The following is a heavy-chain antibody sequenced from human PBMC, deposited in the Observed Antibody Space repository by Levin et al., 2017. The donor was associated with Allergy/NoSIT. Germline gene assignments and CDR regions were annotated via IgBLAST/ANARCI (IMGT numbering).Heavy chain of an antibody. CDR2: ISWNSGSI. CDR1: GFTFDDYA. V-gene: IGHV3-9*01. Sequence: QPGGSLRLSCAASGFTFDDYAMHWVRQAPGKGLEWVSGISWNSGSIGYADSVKGRFTISRDNAKNSLYLQMNSLRAEDTALYYCAKDSEVTIFGVAQNPFDYWGQGTLVTVSS. CDR3: AKDSEVTIFGVAQNPFDY. D-gene: IGHD3-3*01. J-gene: IGHJ4*02.